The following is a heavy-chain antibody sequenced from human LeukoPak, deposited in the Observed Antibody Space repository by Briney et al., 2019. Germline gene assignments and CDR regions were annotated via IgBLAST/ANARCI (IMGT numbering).Heavy chain of an antibody. CDR3: ARGCGGATRPLYFDY. CDR1: GGTFSSYA. CDR2: IIPIFGTA. V-gene: IGHV1-69*05. Sequence: SVKVSCKASGGTFSSYAISWVRQAPGQGLEWMGGIIPIFGTANYAQKFQGRVTITTDESTSTAYMELSSLRSEDTAVYYCARGCGGATRPLYFDYWGQGTLVTVS. J-gene: IGHJ4*02. D-gene: IGHD2-21*01.